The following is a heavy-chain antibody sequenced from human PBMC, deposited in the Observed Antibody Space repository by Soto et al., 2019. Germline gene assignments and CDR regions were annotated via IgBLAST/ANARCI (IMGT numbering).Heavy chain of an antibody. CDR1: GASFDSYT. J-gene: IGHJ2*01. V-gene: IGHV1-69*01. CDR3: ARGPLYDLESGMYWYFDL. CDR2: IIPIFGTT. Sequence: QVQLVQSGAEVRKSGSSVKVSCKLSGASFDSYTITWVRQAPGQGLEWMGGIIPIFGTTNYAQKFQGRLTITADGFTNAAYMGLSKLTIGDTAVYYCARGPLYDLESGMYWYFDLWGRGTLVTVSS. D-gene: IGHD1-26*01.